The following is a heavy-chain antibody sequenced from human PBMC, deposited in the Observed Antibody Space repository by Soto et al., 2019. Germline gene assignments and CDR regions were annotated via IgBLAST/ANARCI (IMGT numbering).Heavy chain of an antibody. V-gene: IGHV4-59*11. CDR2: IYYRGST. CDR3: ARDGREASGMDV. CDR1: GGSISSHY. J-gene: IGHJ6*02. Sequence: SETLSLTCTVSGGSISSHYWSWVRQAPGKGLEWIGHIYYRGSTTYNPSLRSRSTISVDTSNNQFSLKLNSVTTADTAVYCCARDGREASGMDVWGQGTKVTVSS. D-gene: IGHD1-26*01.